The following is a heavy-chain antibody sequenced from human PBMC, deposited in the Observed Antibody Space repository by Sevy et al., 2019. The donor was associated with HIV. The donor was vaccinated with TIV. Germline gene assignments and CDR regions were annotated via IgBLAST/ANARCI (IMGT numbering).Heavy chain of an antibody. CDR3: ARIREMATIDFDY. V-gene: IGHV4-59*01. D-gene: IGHD5-12*01. Sequence: SETLSLTCTVSGGSISSYYWSWIRQPPVKGLEWIGYIFYSGSTNYNPSLKSRVTISIDTSKNQFSLKVNSVTAADTAVYYCARIREMATIDFDYWGQGTLVTVSS. CDR2: IFYSGST. J-gene: IGHJ4*02. CDR1: GGSISSYY.